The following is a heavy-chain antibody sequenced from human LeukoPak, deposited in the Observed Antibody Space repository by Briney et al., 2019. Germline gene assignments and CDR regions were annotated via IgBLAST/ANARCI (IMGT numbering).Heavy chain of an antibody. CDR2: IYYSGST. V-gene: IGHV4-39*07. J-gene: IGHJ4*01. CDR1: GGSISSSSYY. D-gene: IGHD6-6*01. Sequence: SETLSLTCTVSGGSISSSSYYWGWIRQPPGRGLEWIGSIYYSGSTYYNPSLKSLVTISVDTSKNQFSLKLSSVTAADTAVYYCARVSRRAARRGNLFDYWGQGTLVTVSS. CDR3: ARVSRRAARRGNLFDY.